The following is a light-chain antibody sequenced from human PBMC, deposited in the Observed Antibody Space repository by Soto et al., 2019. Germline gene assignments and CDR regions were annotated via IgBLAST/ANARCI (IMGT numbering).Light chain of an antibody. Sequence: QSVLTQPASVSGSPGQSITISCTGTSSDVGGYDYVSWYQQHPGTAPRLIIFEVTNRPSGVSNRFSGSKSGNTASLTISGLQDEQEADYYCTSYKSRSTQVFGTGTKVTVL. V-gene: IGLV2-14*01. CDR3: TSYKSRSTQV. CDR1: SSDVGGYDY. J-gene: IGLJ1*01. CDR2: EVT.